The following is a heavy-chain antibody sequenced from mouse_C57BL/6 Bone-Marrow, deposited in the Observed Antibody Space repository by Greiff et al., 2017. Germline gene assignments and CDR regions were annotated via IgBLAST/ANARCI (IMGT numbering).Heavy chain of an antibody. J-gene: IGHJ4*01. D-gene: IGHD1-1*01. CDR3: TRSIYYYGSSYSYYAMDY. Sequence: VQLQQSGTVLARPGASVKMSCKTSGYTFTSYWMHWVKQRPGQGLEWIGAIYPGNSDTSYNQKFKGKAKLTAVTSASTAYMELSSLTNEDSAVYYCTRSIYYYGSSYSYYAMDYWGQVTSVTVSS. CDR1: GYTFTSYW. V-gene: IGHV1-5*01. CDR2: IYPGNSDT.